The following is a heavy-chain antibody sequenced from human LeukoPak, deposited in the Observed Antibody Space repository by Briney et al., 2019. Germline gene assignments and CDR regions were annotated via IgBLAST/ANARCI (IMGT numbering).Heavy chain of an antibody. V-gene: IGHV3-48*01. Sequence: PGGSLRLSCAASGFTFSSYSMNWVRQAPGKGLEWVSYISSSSSTIYYADSVKGRFTISRDSAKNSLYLQMNSLRAEDTAVYYCARSALTGYRRSVAFDIWGQGTMVTVSS. CDR1: GFTFSSYS. CDR2: ISSSSSTI. D-gene: IGHD3-9*01. J-gene: IGHJ3*02. CDR3: ARSALTGYRRSVAFDI.